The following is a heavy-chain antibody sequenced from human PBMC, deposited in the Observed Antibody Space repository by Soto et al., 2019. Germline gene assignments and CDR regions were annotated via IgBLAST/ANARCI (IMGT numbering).Heavy chain of an antibody. CDR3: ARDRYSSSWPSYNWFAP. CDR1: GYTFTSYG. CDR2: ISAYNGNT. J-gene: IGHJ5*02. D-gene: IGHD6-13*01. V-gene: IGHV1-18*01. Sequence: ASVKVSCKASGYTFTSYGISWVRQAPGQGLEWMGWISAYNGNTNYAQKLQGRVTMTTDTSTSTAYMELRSLRSDDTAVYYCARDRYSSSWPSYNWFAPWGQGTLVTVSS.